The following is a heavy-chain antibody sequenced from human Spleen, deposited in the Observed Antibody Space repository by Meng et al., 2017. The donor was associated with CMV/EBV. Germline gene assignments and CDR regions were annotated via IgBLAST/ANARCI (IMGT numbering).Heavy chain of an antibody. J-gene: IGHJ6*02. CDR3: ARAMRIAARPSEVDYYYGMDV. V-gene: IGHV1-18*01. CDR2: ISAYNGNT. D-gene: IGHD6-6*01. Sequence: ASVKVSCKASGYTFTRYGISWVRQAPGQGLEWLGWISAYNGNTNYAQKLQGRVTMTRDTSISTAYMALSRLRSDDTAVYYCARAMRIAARPSEVDYYYGMDVWGQGTTVTVSS. CDR1: GYTFTRYG.